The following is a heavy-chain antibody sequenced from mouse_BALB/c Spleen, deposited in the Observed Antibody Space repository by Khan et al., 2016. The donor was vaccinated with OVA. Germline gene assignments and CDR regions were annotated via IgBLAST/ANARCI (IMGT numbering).Heavy chain of an antibody. V-gene: IGHV1-9*01. CDR2: ILPRSGST. D-gene: IGHD1-1*01. CDR3: ASTARAYYDAMDY. Sequence: QVQLKQSGAELMKPGASVKISCKASGYTFSTYWIEWLKQRPGYGLEWIGEILPRSGSTNYNEKFKGKATFTADTSSNTAYMQLSSLTAEDSAVYDCASTARAYYDAMDYWGQGASVTVSS. J-gene: IGHJ4*01. CDR1: GYTFSTYW.